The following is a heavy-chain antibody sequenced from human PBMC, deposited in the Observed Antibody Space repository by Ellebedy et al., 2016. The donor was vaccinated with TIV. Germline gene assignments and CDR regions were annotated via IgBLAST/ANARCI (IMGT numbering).Heavy chain of an antibody. CDR3: AREKYFGGEWLDP. V-gene: IGHV4-59*01. Sequence: MPSETLSLTCTVSGGSISRYYWSWIRQSPGKGLEWIGYIYNNGDTNYNPSLKGRVTMSLDTSRNHFSLKLSSVTAADPAVYYCAREKYFGGEWLDPWGQGTLVTVSS. D-gene: IGHD3-3*01. CDR2: IYNNGDT. J-gene: IGHJ5*02. CDR1: GGSISRYY.